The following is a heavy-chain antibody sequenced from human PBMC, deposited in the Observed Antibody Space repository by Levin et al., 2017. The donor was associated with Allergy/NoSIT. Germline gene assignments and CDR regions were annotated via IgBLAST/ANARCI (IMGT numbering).Heavy chain of an antibody. CDR1: GFAFINYA. J-gene: IGHJ5*01. CDR2: VSYDGRNK. D-gene: IGHD6-19*01. Sequence: QAGGSLRLSCAGSGFAFINYAMHWVRQAPGKGLEWVALVSYDGRNKYFADSVKGRFIVSRDNPKNTMYLEINSLRVEDTAVYYCARQLYSYSSGWYDFWGQGTLVTVSS. V-gene: IGHV3-30*04. CDR3: ARQLYSYSSGWYDF.